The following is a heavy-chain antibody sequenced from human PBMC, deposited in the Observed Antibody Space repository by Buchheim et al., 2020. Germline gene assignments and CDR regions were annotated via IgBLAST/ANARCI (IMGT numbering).Heavy chain of an antibody. CDR1: GFTFGRYW. Sequence: EVQVVESGGGLVQPGGSLRLSCAASGFTFGRYWMHWVRQAPGGALVWVSRINEDGSHTTYTDSVKGRFTISRDNAKNTLYLQMNSLTAEDTVVYYCSKDMSGAEDSWGQGTL. CDR3: SKDMSGAEDS. V-gene: IGHV3-74*03. CDR2: INEDGSHT. J-gene: IGHJ4*02. D-gene: IGHD2-15*01.